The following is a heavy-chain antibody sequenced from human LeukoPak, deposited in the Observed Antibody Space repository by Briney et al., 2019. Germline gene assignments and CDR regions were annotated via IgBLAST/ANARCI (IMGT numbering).Heavy chain of an antibody. CDR1: GGSIRSGNYY. D-gene: IGHD6-19*01. J-gene: IGHJ4*02. CDR3: AREREGLENSGWPYYFDY. CDR2: IYYSGST. V-gene: IGHV4-61*01. Sequence: SETLSLTCAVSGGSIRSGNYYWSWIRQPPGKGLEWIGYIYYSGSTNYNPSLRSRVTISVDMSKNQFSLNLSSVTAADTAVYYCAREREGLENSGWPYYFDYWGQGTLVTVSS.